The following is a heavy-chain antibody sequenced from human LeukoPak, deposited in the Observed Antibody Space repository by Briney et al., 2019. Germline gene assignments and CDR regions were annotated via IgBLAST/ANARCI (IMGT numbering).Heavy chain of an antibody. CDR2: IIPIFGTA. V-gene: IGHV1-69*05. CDR1: GGTFSSYA. J-gene: IGHJ5*02. D-gene: IGHD4-11*01. Sequence: SVKVSCKASGGTFSSYAISWVRQAPGQGLEWMGGIIPIFGTANYAQKFQGRVTITTDESTSTAYMGLSSLRSEDTAVYYCASGGDYSNYDWFDPWGQGTLVTVSS. CDR3: ASGGDYSNYDWFDP.